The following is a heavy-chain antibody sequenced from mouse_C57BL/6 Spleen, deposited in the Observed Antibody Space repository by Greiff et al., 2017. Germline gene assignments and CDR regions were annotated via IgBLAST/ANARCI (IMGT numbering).Heavy chain of an antibody. CDR2: FYPGSGSI. Sequence: VKLMESGAELVKPGASVKLSCKASGYTFTEYTIHWVKQRSGQGLEWIGWFYPGSGSIKYNEKFKDKATLTADKSSSTVYMELSRLTSEDSAVYFCARHEEDSNYGVRFAYWGQGTLVTVSA. CDR1: GYTFTEYT. J-gene: IGHJ3*01. CDR3: ARHEEDSNYGVRFAY. D-gene: IGHD2-5*01. V-gene: IGHV1-62-2*01.